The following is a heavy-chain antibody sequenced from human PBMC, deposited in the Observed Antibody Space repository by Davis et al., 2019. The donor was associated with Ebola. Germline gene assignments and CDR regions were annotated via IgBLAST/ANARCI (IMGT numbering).Heavy chain of an antibody. CDR1: GGPFSNFP. Sequence: SVQVSCKVSGGPFSNFPITWVRQAPGQGLECMGGVIPIFGISNYAEKFKGRVTITADESATTVYMELNSLRSDDTAIYYCARGPSYGPDSWGQGTLITVSS. J-gene: IGHJ4*02. D-gene: IGHD3-16*01. CDR2: VIPIFGIS. V-gene: IGHV1-69*13. CDR3: ARGPSYGPDS.